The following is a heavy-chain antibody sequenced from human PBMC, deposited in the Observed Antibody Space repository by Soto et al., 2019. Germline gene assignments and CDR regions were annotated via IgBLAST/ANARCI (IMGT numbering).Heavy chain of an antibody. Sequence: TGVSLRLSCAASGFTFSSYSMNWVRQAPGKGLEWVSSISSSSSYIYYADSVKGRFTISRDNAKNSLYLQMNSLRAEDTAVYYCARAETAMAYFDYWGQGTLVTVSS. CDR1: GFTFSSYS. D-gene: IGHD5-18*01. J-gene: IGHJ4*02. CDR3: ARAETAMAYFDY. V-gene: IGHV3-21*01. CDR2: ISSSSSYI.